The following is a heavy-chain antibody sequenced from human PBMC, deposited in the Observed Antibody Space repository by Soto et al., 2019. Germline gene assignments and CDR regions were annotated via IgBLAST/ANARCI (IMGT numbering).Heavy chain of an antibody. CDR3: VKGKESGYRGAFDS. CDR1: CFNFGSYA. D-gene: IGHD5-18*01. Sequence: PGGSLRLSCAASCFNFGSYAMGWVRQAPGKGLEWVSGVSGSGGSPYYADSVKGRLTISKDKSKNTLYLDLNNLRPEDTAVYFCVKGKESGYRGAFDSWGQGTMVTVSS. J-gene: IGHJ4*02. V-gene: IGHV3-23*01. CDR2: VSGSGGSP.